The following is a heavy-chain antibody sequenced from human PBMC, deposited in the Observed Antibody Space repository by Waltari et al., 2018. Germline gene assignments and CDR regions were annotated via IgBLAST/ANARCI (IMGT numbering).Heavy chain of an antibody. CDR2: IYYSGST. CDR1: GGSISSSSYY. J-gene: IGHJ4*02. D-gene: IGHD3-16*02. V-gene: IGHV4-39*07. Sequence: QLQLQESGPGLVKPSETLSLTCTVSGGSISSSSYYWGWIRQPPGKGLEWIGSIYYSGSTYYNPSLKSRVTISVDTSKNQCSLKLRSDDTAVYYCAREGVITFGGVIANRWGQGTLVTVSS. CDR3: AREGVITFGGVIANR.